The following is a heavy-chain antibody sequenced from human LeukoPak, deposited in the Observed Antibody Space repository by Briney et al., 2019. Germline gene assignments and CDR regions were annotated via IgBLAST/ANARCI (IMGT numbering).Heavy chain of an antibody. V-gene: IGHV4-34*01. D-gene: IGHD3-22*01. CDR2: INHSGST. J-gene: IGHJ4*02. CDR1: GGSFSGYY. Sequence: SETLSLTCAVYGGSFSGYYLSWIRQPPGKGLEWIGEINHSGSTNYNPSLKSRVTISVDTSKNQFSLMLSSVTAADMAVYYCARSPWPYDSSGTGFFDYWGQGTLVTVSS. CDR3: ARSPWPYDSSGTGFFDY.